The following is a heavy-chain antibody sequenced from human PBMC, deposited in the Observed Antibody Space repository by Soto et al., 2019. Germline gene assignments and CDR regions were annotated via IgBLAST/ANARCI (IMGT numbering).Heavy chain of an antibody. J-gene: IGHJ3*02. CDR2: ISGSGGST. CDR3: AKDEVVRKVTMTPDAFDI. V-gene: IGHV3-23*01. D-gene: IGHD3-22*01. CDR1: GFTFSSYA. Sequence: GGSLRLSCAASGFTFSSYAMSWVRQAPGKGLEWVSAISGSGGSTYYADSVKGRFTISRDNSKNTLYLQMNSLRAEETAVYYCAKDEVVRKVTMTPDAFDIWGQGTMVTVSS.